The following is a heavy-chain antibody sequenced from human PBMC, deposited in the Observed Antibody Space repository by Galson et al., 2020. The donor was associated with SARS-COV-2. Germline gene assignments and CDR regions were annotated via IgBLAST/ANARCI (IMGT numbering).Heavy chain of an antibody. Sequence: SETLSLTCTVSGGSISSYYWSWIRQPPGKGLEWSGYIYYSGSTNYNPSLKSRVTISVDTSKNQFSLKLSSVTAADTAVYYCARRPHYDSEGWFDPWGQGTLVTVSS. CDR2: IYYSGST. V-gene: IGHV4-59*08. J-gene: IGHJ5*02. CDR1: GGSISSYY. D-gene: IGHD3-3*01. CDR3: ARRPHYDSEGWFDP.